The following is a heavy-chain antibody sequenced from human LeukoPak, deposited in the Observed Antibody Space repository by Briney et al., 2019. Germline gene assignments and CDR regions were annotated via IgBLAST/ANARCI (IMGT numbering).Heavy chain of an antibody. V-gene: IGHV4-4*07. D-gene: IGHD3-10*01. CDR3: ARESSGNYYNPLGYMDV. CDR2: IFTSAIT. J-gene: IGHJ6*03. CDR1: GGSISIYY. Sequence: PSETLSLTCTVSGGSISIYYWNWIRQPAGKGLEWIGRIFTSAITNYDPSLKSRVTMSVDTSKNQFSLNLSSVTAADTAVYYCARESSGNYYNPLGYMDVWGKGTTVTSP.